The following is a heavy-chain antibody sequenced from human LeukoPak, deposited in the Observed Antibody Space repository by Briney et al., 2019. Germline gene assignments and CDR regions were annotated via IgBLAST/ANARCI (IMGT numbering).Heavy chain of an antibody. Sequence: ASVKVSCKVSGYTLTELSMHWVRQAPGKGLEWMGWINPNSGGTNYAQKFQGRVTMTRDTSISTAYMELSRLRSDDTAVYYCARGSSIAARRVIDYWGQGTLVTVSS. CDR1: GYTLTELS. J-gene: IGHJ4*02. V-gene: IGHV1-2*02. CDR3: ARGSSIAARRVIDY. D-gene: IGHD6-6*01. CDR2: INPNSGGT.